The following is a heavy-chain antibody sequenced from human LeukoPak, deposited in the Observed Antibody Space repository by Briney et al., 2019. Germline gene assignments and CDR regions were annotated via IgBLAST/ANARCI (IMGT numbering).Heavy chain of an antibody. CDR1: GFTFSSYS. CDR2: ISSSSSTI. V-gene: IGHV3-48*01. J-gene: IGHJ4*02. Sequence: GGSLRLSCAASGFTFSSYSMNWVRQAPGKGLEWDSYISSSSSTIYYADSVKGRFTISRDNAKNSLYLQMNSLRAEDTAVYYCARVDGDYSRGYFDYWGQGTLVTVSS. D-gene: IGHD4-17*01. CDR3: ARVDGDYSRGYFDY.